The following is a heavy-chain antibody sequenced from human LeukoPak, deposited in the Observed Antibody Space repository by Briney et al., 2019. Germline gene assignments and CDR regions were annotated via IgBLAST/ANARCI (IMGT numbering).Heavy chain of an antibody. CDR2: VNHSGST. J-gene: IGHJ3*02. Sequence: SETLSLTCAVYGGSFSGYYWSWIRQPPGKGLEWIGEVNHSGSTNYNPSLKSRVTISVDTSKNQFSLKLSSVTAADTAVYYCARDCSSTGCYDAFDTWGQGTMVTVSS. V-gene: IGHV4-34*01. D-gene: IGHD2-2*01. CDR3: ARDCSSTGCYDAFDT. CDR1: GGSFSGYY.